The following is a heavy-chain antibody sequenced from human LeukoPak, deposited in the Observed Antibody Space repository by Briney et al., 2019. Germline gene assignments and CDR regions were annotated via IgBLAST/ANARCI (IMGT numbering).Heavy chain of an antibody. V-gene: IGHV3-7*04. CDR2: INQGGSEK. J-gene: IGHJ4*02. CDR3: ARGWADLDY. CDR1: GFTFSSYW. Sequence: PGGSLRLSCAASGFTFSSYWMAWVRQAPGKGLEWVANINQGGSEKYYVDSVKGRFTISRDNANKSLYLQMNSLRAEDTAVYYCARGWADLDYWGQGALLTVSS. D-gene: IGHD1-26*01.